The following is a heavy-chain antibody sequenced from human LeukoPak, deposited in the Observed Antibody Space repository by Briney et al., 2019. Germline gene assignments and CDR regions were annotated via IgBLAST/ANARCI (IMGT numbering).Heavy chain of an antibody. D-gene: IGHD2-2*01. CDR1: GFTFSTSW. Sequence: GGSLRLSCAASGFTFSTSWMTWVRQAPGKGLEWVANIKQDGSDKYYMDSVKGRFTISRDNAKNSLYLQMNNLRAEDTAVYYCVSFYETYWGRGTLVTVSS. J-gene: IGHJ4*02. CDR3: VSFYETY. CDR2: IKQDGSDK. V-gene: IGHV3-7*01.